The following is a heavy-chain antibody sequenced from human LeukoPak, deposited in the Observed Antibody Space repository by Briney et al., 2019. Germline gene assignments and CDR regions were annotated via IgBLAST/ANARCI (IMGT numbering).Heavy chain of an antibody. CDR3: ARGDDYSNYRESYYFDY. D-gene: IGHD4-11*01. CDR2: IYTSGST. V-gene: IGHV4-4*07. Sequence: SETLSLTCTVSGGSISSYYWSWIRQPAGKGLEWIGRIYTSGSTNYNPSLKSRVTMSVDTSKNQFSLKLSSVTAADTAVYYCARGDDYSNYRESYYFDYWGQGTLVTVSS. CDR1: GGSISSYY. J-gene: IGHJ4*02.